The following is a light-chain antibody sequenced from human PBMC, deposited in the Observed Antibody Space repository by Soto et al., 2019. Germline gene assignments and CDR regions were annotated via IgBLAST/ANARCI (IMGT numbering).Light chain of an antibody. J-gene: IGLJ3*02. CDR1: SSDVGGYNY. CDR2: EVS. Sequence: QSVLTQPASVSGSPGQSITISCTGTSSDVGGYNYVSWYQQHPDKAPKLMIYEVSNRPSGVPHRFSGSKSGTSASLAITGLQAEDEADYYCQSFDSGLAGWVFGGGTKLTVL. V-gene: IGLV2-14*01. CDR3: QSFDSGLAGWV.